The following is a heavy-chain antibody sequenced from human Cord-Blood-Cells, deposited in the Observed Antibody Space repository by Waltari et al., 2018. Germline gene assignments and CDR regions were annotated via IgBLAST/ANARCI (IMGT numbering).Heavy chain of an antibody. CDR3: ASGTGIAAAGTENYYYGMDV. CDR1: GCTFSSYA. V-gene: IGHV1-69*01. Sequence: QVQLVQSGAEVKKPGSSVKVSCKASGCTFSSYAISWVRRAPGKGLGWMGGIIPIFGTANYAQKFQGRVTITADESTSTAYMELSSLRSEDTAVYYCASGTGIAAAGTENYYYGMDVWGQGTTVTVSS. J-gene: IGHJ6*02. D-gene: IGHD6-13*01. CDR2: IIPIFGTA.